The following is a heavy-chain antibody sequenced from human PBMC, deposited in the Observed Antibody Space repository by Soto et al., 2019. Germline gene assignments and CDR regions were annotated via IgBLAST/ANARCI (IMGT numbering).Heavy chain of an antibody. CDR2: ISYDGSNK. CDR1: GFTFSSYG. Sequence: QVQLVESGGGVVQPGRSLRLSCAASGFTFSSYGMHWVRQAPGKGLEWVAVISYDGSNKYYADSVKGRFTISRDNSKDTRYLKRNSRRAEDTAGYYCAKVGGGRHCSSTSCYTFEEFDYWGQGTLVTVSS. J-gene: IGHJ4*02. V-gene: IGHV3-30*18. CDR3: AKVGGGRHCSSTSCYTFEEFDY. D-gene: IGHD2-2*02.